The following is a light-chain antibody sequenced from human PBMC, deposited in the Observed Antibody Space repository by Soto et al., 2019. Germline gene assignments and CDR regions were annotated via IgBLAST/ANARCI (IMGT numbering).Light chain of an antibody. J-gene: IGKJ5*01. CDR3: QQTYHSPPMT. CDR2: GAS. V-gene: IGKV1-39*01. CDR1: QNVNNY. Sequence: DVQMTQSPSSLSAFVGDRVTITCRASQNVNNYLNWYQQKPGEAPRLLISGASTLQSGVPTRFSASGSGTDFTLTINSLQPEDFATYFCQQTYHSPPMTFGQGTRL.